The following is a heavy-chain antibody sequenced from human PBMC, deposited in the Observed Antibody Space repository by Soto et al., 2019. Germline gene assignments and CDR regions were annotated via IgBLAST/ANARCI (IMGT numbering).Heavy chain of an antibody. V-gene: IGHV4-4*07. CDR1: GGSISSYY. CDR2: IYTSGST. Sequence: SETLSLTCTVSGGSISSYYWSWIRQPAGKGLEWIGRIYTSGSTNYNPSLKSRVTMLVDTSKNQFSLKLSSVTAADTAVYYCASAKGPVAGKGNYGMDVWGQGTTVTVSS. CDR3: ASAKGPVAGKGNYGMDV. D-gene: IGHD6-19*01. J-gene: IGHJ6*02.